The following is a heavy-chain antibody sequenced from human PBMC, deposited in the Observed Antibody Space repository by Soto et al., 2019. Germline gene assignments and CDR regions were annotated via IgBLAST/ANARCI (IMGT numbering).Heavy chain of an antibody. CDR1: GGSISSYY. CDR2: IYYSGST. CDR3: ARVWGGAFDI. Sequence: ASETLSLTCTVSGGSISSYYWSWIRQPPGKGLEWIGYIYYSGSTNYNPSFKSRVTISVDTSKNQFSLKLSSVTAADTAVYYCARVWGGAFDIWGQGTMVTVSS. J-gene: IGHJ3*02. V-gene: IGHV4-59*01. D-gene: IGHD3-10*01.